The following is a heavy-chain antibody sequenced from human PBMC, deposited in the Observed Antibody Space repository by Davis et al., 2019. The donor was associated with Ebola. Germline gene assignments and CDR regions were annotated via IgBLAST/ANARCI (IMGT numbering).Heavy chain of an antibody. CDR1: GFTFSSYT. J-gene: IGHJ4*02. D-gene: IGHD2-2*01. CDR3: ARAGDCSSVRCYVEELVNDY. Sequence: PGGSLRLSCAASGFTFSSYTMSWVRQAPGKGLEWVANIKQDGSEKYYVDSVKGRFTISRDNAKNSLYLQMNSLRVDDTAVYYCARAGDCSSVRCYVEELVNDYWGQGTLVTVS. CDR2: IKQDGSEK. V-gene: IGHV3-7*01.